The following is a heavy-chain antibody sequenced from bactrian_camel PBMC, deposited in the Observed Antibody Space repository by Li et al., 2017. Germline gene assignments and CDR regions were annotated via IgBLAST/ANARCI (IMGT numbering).Heavy chain of an antibody. J-gene: IGHJ6*01. Sequence: VQLVESGGGLVQPGGSLRLSCSASGFTFSSYGMSWVRQAPGKGLELVSAIFGGDGTYYVNSVKGRFTISRDSAKNTIYLQMSSLNAEDTAMYYCAAARVVWVPGILRAADVDYWGQGTQVTVS. CDR1: GFTFSSYG. V-gene: IGHV3S40*01. CDR3: AAARVVWVPGILRAADVDY. D-gene: IGHD5*01. CDR2: IFGGDGT.